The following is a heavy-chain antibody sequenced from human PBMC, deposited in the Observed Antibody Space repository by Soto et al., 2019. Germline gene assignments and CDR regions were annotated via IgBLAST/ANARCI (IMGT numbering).Heavy chain of an antibody. CDR3: ARHVSGAVAFSPFDY. CDR1: GYSFTSYW. CDR2: IYPGDSDT. V-gene: IGHV5-51*01. J-gene: IGHJ4*02. D-gene: IGHD6-19*01. Sequence: PGESLKISCKGSGYSFTSYWIGWVRQMPGKGLEWMGIIYPGDSDTRYSPSFQGQVTISADKSISTAYLQWSSLKASDTAMYYCARHVSGAVAFSPFDYWGQGTLVTVSS.